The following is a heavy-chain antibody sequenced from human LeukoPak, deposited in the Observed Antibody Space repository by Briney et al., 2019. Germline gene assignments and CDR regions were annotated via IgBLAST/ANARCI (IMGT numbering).Heavy chain of an antibody. Sequence: SETLSLTCTVSDDPINSGVYYWNWIRQPAGKGLEGIGHIYTSGTTTNSNPSLKSRVAISLDTSKNHFSLKLSSVTAADTAVYYCARAKKRSGRSRNFYLDVWGKGTTVTVSS. J-gene: IGHJ6*03. CDR3: ARAKKRSGRSRNFYLDV. CDR1: DDPINSGVYY. V-gene: IGHV4-61*09. D-gene: IGHD1-26*01. CDR2: IYTSGTTT.